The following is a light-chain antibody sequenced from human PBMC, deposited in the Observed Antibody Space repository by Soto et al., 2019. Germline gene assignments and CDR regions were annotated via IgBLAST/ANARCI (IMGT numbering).Light chain of an antibody. Sequence: EIVMTQSPVTLSVSPGERATLSCRASQSVSSNLAWYQQKPGQAPSLLIYGAFTRATGIPARFSGTGSGTEFTLTTSSLQSEDCALYYCQQYNDWPLTFGQGTKVDIK. CDR2: GAF. J-gene: IGKJ1*01. V-gene: IGKV3-15*01. CDR3: QQYNDWPLT. CDR1: QSVSSN.